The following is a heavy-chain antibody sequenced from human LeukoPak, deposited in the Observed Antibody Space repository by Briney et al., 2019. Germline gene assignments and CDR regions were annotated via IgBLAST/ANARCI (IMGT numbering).Heavy chain of an antibody. J-gene: IGHJ3*01. CDR2: ISAYKGNT. CDR1: GNTFTGHD. Sequence: ASVKVSCKASGNTFTGHDMHWVRQAPGQRLEWMGWISAYKGNTYYAQKLQGRVTMTTDTSTSTAYMELRSLRSDDTAIYYCARDLYYYGSGSYYDVFDVWGQGTMVTVSS. CDR3: ARDLYYYGSGSYYDVFDV. V-gene: IGHV1-18*04. D-gene: IGHD3-10*01.